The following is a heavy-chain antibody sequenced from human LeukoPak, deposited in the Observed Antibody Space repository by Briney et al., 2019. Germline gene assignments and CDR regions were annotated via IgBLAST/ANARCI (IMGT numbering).Heavy chain of an antibody. J-gene: IGHJ4*02. D-gene: IGHD6-19*01. CDR1: GFIFNNYA. CDR3: AKDNRRHYTSGPNPDSLH. V-gene: IGHV3-9*01. CDR2: ISWNSGSI. Sequence: GGSLRLSCAGAGFIFNNYAMHWVRQPPGKGLEWVSGISWNSGSIDYADSVKGRFTISRDNAKNSLYLQMNSLRVEDTAFYYCAKDNRRHYTSGPNPDSLHWGQGALVTVSS.